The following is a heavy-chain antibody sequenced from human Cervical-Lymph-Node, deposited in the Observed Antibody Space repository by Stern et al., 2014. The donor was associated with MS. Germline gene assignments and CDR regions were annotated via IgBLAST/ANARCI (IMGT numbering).Heavy chain of an antibody. J-gene: IGHJ4*02. Sequence: DQLGESGGGVVQPGRSLRLSCVASGFTFSNYAMHWVRQVPGKGLEWVAIISYGGSDKYYADSVKGRFTISRDNSKNTLYLQMNSLRAEDTAVYYCAREHYYDSTVYYPLFDCWGQGTLVTVSS. D-gene: IGHD3-22*01. CDR1: GFTFSNYA. CDR3: AREHYYDSTVYYPLFDC. CDR2: ISYGGSDK. V-gene: IGHV3-30-3*01.